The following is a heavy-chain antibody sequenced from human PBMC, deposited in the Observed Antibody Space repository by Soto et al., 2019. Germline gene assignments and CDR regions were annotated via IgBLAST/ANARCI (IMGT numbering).Heavy chain of an antibody. V-gene: IGHV3-13*01. CDR1: GFNFSNYD. CDR3: GRGHGMDV. Sequence: AGGSQRLSCAASGFNFSNYDIHWVRQATGKGLEWVSAIGTAGDTYYPGSVKGRFTISRENAKNSLYLQMNSLRVEDTAVYYCGRGHGMDVWGQGTTVTVSS. J-gene: IGHJ6*02. CDR2: IGTAGDT.